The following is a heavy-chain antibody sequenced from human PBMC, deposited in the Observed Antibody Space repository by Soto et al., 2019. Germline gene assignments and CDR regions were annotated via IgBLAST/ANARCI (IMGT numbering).Heavy chain of an antibody. CDR1: GYTFTSYA. J-gene: IGHJ4*02. D-gene: IGHD2-15*01. CDR3: ARPNCSGGSCYSFDY. Sequence: QVQLVQSGAEVKKPGASVKVSCKASGYTFTSYAMHWVRQAPGQRLEWMGWINAGNGNTKYSQKFQGRVTITRDTSASTAYMELSSLRSEDTAVYYCARPNCSGGSCYSFDYWGQGTLVTVSS. CDR2: INAGNGNT. V-gene: IGHV1-3*01.